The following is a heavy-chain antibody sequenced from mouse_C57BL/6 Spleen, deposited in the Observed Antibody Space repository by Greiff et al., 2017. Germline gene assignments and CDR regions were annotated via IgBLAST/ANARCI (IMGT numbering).Heavy chain of an antibody. D-gene: IGHD4-1*01. CDR3: ARETGTGYYFDY. CDR1: GYTFTSYW. CDR2: IDPSDSET. V-gene: IGHV1-52*01. Sequence: QVQLQQSGAELVRPGSSVKLSCKASGYTFTSYWMHWVKQRPIQGLEGIGNIDPSDSETHYNQKFKDKATLTVDKSSSTAYMQLSSLTSEDSAVYYCARETGTGYYFDYWGQGTTLTVSS. J-gene: IGHJ2*01.